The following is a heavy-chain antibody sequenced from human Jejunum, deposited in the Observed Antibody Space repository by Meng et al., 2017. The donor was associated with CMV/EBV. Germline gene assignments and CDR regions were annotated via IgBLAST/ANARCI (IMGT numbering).Heavy chain of an antibody. CDR3: ARAGRYCSSTSCSNWYFDL. J-gene: IGHJ2*01. D-gene: IGHD2-2*01. CDR1: NSGSYY. Sequence: NSGSYYWTWIRQPPGKGLEWIGYIYYSGSTNYNPSLKSRVTVSLDTSKNQFSLKLKSVTAADTAVYYCARAGRYCSSTSCSNWYFDLWGRGTLVTVSS. CDR2: IYYSGST. V-gene: IGHV4-61*01.